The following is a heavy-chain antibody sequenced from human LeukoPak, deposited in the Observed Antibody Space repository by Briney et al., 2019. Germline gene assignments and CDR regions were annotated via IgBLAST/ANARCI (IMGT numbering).Heavy chain of an antibody. V-gene: IGHV3-33*01. CDR3: ARGGYYDGSGYYYLDY. Sequence: PGGSLRLSCAASGFTFSSYGMHWVRQAPGKGLEWVAVIWYDGSNKYYADSVKGRFTISRDNAKNSLYLQMNSLRVEDAAVYYCARGGYYDGSGYYYLDYWGQGTLVTISS. J-gene: IGHJ4*02. D-gene: IGHD3-22*01. CDR1: GFTFSSYG. CDR2: IWYDGSNK.